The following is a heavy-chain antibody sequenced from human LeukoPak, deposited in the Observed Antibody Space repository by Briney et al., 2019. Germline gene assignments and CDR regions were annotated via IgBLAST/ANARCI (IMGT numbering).Heavy chain of an antibody. CDR3: AGVGRRKDIVVVPAANPLDY. V-gene: IGHV3-30-3*01. CDR1: GFTFSSYS. D-gene: IGHD2-2*01. CDR2: ISYDGSNK. Sequence: PGGSLRLSCAASGFTFSSYSMHWVRQAPGKGLEWVAVISYDGSNKYYADSVKGRFTISRDNSKNTLYLQMNSLRAEDTAVYYCAGVGRRKDIVVVPAANPLDYWGQGTLVTVSS. J-gene: IGHJ4*02.